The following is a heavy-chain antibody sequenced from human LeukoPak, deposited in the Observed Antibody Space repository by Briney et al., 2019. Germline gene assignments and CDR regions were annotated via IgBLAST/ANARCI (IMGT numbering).Heavy chain of an antibody. D-gene: IGHD5-12*01. CDR2: INHSGST. CDR3: ARAGTQWSGYGLSLVFDY. V-gene: IGHV4-34*01. J-gene: IGHJ4*02. Sequence: SETLSLTCAVYGGSFSGYYWSWIRQPPGKGLEWIGEINHSGSTNYNPSLKSRVTISVDTSKNQFSLKLSSVTAADTAVYYCARAGTQWSGYGLSLVFDYWGQGTLVTVSS. CDR1: GGSFSGYY.